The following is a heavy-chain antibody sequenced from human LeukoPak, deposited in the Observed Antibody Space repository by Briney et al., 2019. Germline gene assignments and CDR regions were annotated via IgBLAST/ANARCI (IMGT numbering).Heavy chain of an antibody. J-gene: IGHJ4*02. CDR1: GFTFSTYW. D-gene: IGHD3-22*01. CDR3: ARQPRNAGGYYYYYFDY. CDR2: IKSDGSTT. Sequence: GGSLRLSCAASGFTFSTYWMHWVRQAPGKGLVWVSRIKSDGSTTNYADSVKGRFTISRDNSKNTLYLQMNSLRAEDTAVYYCARQPRNAGGYYYYYFDYWGQGTLVTVSS. V-gene: IGHV3-74*01.